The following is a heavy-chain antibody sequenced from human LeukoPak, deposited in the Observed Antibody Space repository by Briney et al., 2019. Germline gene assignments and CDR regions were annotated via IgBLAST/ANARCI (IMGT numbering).Heavy chain of an antibody. J-gene: IGHJ5*02. CDR1: GGSISSYY. D-gene: IGHD2-15*01. CDR2: IYYSGST. V-gene: IGHV4-59*01. Sequence: SETLSLTCTVSGGSISSYYWSWIRQPPGKGLEWIGYIYYSGSTNYNPSLKSRVTISVDTSKNQFSLKLSSVTAADTAVYYCARERYSVGNWFDPWGQGTLVTVSS. CDR3: ARERYSVGNWFDP.